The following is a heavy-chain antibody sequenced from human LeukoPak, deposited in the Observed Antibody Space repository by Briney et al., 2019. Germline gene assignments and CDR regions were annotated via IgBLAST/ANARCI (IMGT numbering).Heavy chain of an antibody. CDR3: ARDHCSPGTCLGGH. J-gene: IGHJ4*02. CDR2: IIPSLDVA. V-gene: IGHV1-69*04. D-gene: IGHD2-15*01. CDR1: GGTFINYS. Sequence: ASVKVSCKASGGTFINYSITWVRQAPGQGLEWIGRIIPSLDVANYAHKFQGRVTLSVDRDTATTYMEVTSLRSEDTAIYYCARDHCSPGTCLGGHWGQGTLVTVSS.